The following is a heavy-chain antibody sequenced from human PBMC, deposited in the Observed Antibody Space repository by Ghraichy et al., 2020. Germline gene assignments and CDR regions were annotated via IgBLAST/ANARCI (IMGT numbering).Heavy chain of an antibody. Sequence: ASVKVSCKVSGYTLTELSMHWVRQAPGKGLEWMGGFDPEDGETIYAQKFQGRVTMTEDTSTDTAYMELSSLRSEDTAVYYCATSKPRVVVINRAFDIWGQGTMVTVSS. CDR1: GYTLTELS. J-gene: IGHJ3*02. CDR2: FDPEDGET. V-gene: IGHV1-24*01. D-gene: IGHD3-22*01. CDR3: ATSKPRVVVINRAFDI.